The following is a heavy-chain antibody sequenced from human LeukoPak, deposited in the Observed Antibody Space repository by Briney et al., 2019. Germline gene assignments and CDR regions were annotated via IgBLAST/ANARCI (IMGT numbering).Heavy chain of an antibody. CDR2: FDPEDGEDGET. V-gene: IGHV1-24*01. CDR1: GYSLIEVA. D-gene: IGHD3-9*01. CDR3: AMTDRYAGRPFDY. Sequence: GASVKVSCKVSGYSLIEVAMHWVRQAPGKGLEWVGSFDPEDGEDGETHYGQKFQGRVTMTEDASTDTAYMELTRLSSEDTALYYCAMTDRYAGRPFDYWGQGTLVTVSS. J-gene: IGHJ4*02.